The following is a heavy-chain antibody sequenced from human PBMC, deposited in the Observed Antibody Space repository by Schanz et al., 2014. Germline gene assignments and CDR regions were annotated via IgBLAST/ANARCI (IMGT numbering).Heavy chain of an antibody. CDR3: AKDISDTSGKDDY. CDR1: GFTFSSYA. Sequence: VQLVESGGGVVQPGRSLRLSCAASGFTFSSYAMSWVRQAPGKGLEWVSAISGSGGSTYYADSVKGRFTISRDNSKNTVHLQMNSLRAEDTAVYYCAKDISDTSGKDDYWGQGTLVTVSS. J-gene: IGHJ4*02. D-gene: IGHD3-22*01. V-gene: IGHV3-23*04. CDR2: ISGSGGST.